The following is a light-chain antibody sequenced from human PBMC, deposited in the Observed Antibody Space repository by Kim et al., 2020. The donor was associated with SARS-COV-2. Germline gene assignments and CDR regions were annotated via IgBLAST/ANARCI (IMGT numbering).Light chain of an antibody. CDR3: ASYTSSSRV. J-gene: IGLJ3*02. CDR2: DVS. CDR1: SSDVGGYNY. Sequence: QSALTQPASVSGSPGQSITISCTGTSSDVGGYNYVSWYQQHPGKAPKLMIYDVSKRPSGVSNRFSGSKSGNTASLTISGLRAEDEGDYYCASYTSSSRVCGGGTRLTVL. V-gene: IGLV2-14*01.